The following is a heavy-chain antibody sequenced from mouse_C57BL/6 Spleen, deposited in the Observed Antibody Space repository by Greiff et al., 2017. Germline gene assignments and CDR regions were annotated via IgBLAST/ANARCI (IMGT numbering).Heavy chain of an antibody. CDR3: ARESYYFDY. D-gene: IGHD1-3*01. J-gene: IGHJ2*01. CDR1: GYTFTSYW. V-gene: IGHV1-72*01. CDR2: IDPNSGGT. Sequence: QVQLQQSGAELVKPGASVKLSCKASGYTFTSYWMHWVKQRPGRGLAWIGWIDPNSGGTKYNEKFKSKATLTVDKPSSTPYMQLSSLTSEDSAVXYCARESYYFDYWGQGTTLTVSS.